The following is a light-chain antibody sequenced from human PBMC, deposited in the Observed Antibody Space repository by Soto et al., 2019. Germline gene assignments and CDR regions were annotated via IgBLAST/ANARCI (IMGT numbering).Light chain of an antibody. CDR2: DVT. J-gene: IGLJ1*01. CDR1: SSDVGGYKY. CDR3: CSYTDSSTYV. V-gene: IGLV2-14*03. Sequence: QSVLNQPASVSGSPGQSISISCTGTSSDVGGYKYVSWFQQHPGKAPKLMLYDVTNRPSGVSDRFSGSKSGNTASLTISGLQAEDEADYFCCSYTDSSTYVFGTGTKVTVL.